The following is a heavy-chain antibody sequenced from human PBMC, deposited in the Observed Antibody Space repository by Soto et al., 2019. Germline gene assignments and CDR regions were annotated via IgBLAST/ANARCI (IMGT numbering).Heavy chain of an antibody. J-gene: IGHJ6*02. CDR2: INAGNGNT. Sequence: GASVKVSCKASGYTFTSYAMHWVRQAPGQRLEWMGWINAGNGNTKYSQKFQGRVTITRDTSASTAYMELSSLRSEDTAVYYCARDHVDNYYYYYGMDVWGQGTTVTV. CDR1: GYTFTSYA. CDR3: ARDHVDNYYYYYGMDV. D-gene: IGHD5-12*01. V-gene: IGHV1-3*01.